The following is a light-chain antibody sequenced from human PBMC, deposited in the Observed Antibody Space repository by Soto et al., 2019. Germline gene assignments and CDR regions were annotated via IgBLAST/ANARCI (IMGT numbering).Light chain of an antibody. V-gene: IGLV1-44*01. Sequence: QSVLTQPPSASGTPGQRVTISCSGSSSNIGTYTVNWYQRFPGTAPKLLIYNNDQRPSGVPDRFSGSKSGTSASLAINGLQSGDEADYYCGAWDESLNGYVFGTGTKVTVL. CDR2: NND. J-gene: IGLJ1*01. CDR1: SSNIGTYT. CDR3: GAWDESLNGYV.